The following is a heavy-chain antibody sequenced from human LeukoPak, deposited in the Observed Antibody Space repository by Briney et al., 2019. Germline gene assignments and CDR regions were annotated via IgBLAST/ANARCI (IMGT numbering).Heavy chain of an antibody. D-gene: IGHD3-22*01. CDR1: GLTFSKYS. CDR2: IDTSSTTM. V-gene: IGHV3-48*04. Sequence: QAGGSLRLSCAASGLTFSKYSMTWVRQAPGKGLEWVSFIDTSSTTMYYTDSVKGRFTISRDNAKNSLYLQMNSLKVEDTAIYYCARGGGYDSTSNNWFDPWGQGTLVTVSS. J-gene: IGHJ5*02. CDR3: ARGGGYDSTSNNWFDP.